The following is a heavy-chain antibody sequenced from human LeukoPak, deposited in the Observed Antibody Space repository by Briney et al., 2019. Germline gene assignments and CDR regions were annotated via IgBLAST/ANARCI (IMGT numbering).Heavy chain of an antibody. V-gene: IGHV3-21*01. CDR3: AAYYFDNRGYYSFDY. Sequence: GGSLILSCAASGFTFSTYTMNWVRQAPGKGLEWVASISPSSGHIYFADSVKGRFTISRDNAKNSLSLQMNSLRAEDTAVYHCAAYYFDNRGYYSFDYWGRGTLVIVSS. D-gene: IGHD3-22*01. CDR2: ISPSSGHI. J-gene: IGHJ4*02. CDR1: GFTFSTYT.